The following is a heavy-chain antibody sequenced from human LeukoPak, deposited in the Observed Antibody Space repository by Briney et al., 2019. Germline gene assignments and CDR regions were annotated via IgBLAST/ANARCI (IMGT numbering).Heavy chain of an antibody. CDR2: IYYSGST. V-gene: IGHV4-34*01. CDR3: ASFDYGDYQVDY. J-gene: IGHJ4*02. CDR1: GGSFSGYY. D-gene: IGHD4-17*01. Sequence: SETLSLTCAVYGGSFSGYYWSWIRQPPGKGLEWIGSIYYSGSTYYNPSLKSRVTISVDTSKNQFSLKLSSVTAADTAVYYCASFDYGDYQVDYWGQGTLVTVSS.